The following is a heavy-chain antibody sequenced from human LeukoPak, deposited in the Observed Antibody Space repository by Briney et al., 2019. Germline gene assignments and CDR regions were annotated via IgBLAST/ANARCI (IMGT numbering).Heavy chain of an antibody. J-gene: IGHJ4*02. CDR3: ARERQLWETYYDY. Sequence: GGSLRLSCAASGFTFSSYSMNWVRQAPGKGLEWVSSISSSSYIYYADSVKGRFTISRDNAKNSLYLQMNSLRAEDTAVYYCARERQLWETYYDYWGQGTLVTVSS. D-gene: IGHD5-18*01. CDR2: ISSSSYI. CDR1: GFTFSSYS. V-gene: IGHV3-21*01.